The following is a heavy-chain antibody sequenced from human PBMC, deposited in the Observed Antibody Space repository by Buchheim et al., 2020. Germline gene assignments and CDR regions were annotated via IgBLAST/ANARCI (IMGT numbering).Heavy chain of an antibody. CDR1: GGSISSYY. D-gene: IGHD6-19*01. Sequence: QVQLQESGPGLVKPSETLSLTCTVSGGSISSYYWSWIRQPPGKGLEWIGYIYYSGSTNYNPSLKSRVTISVDTSQNQFSLKLSSVTAADTAVYYCARQGQWLVYGMDVWGQGTT. V-gene: IGHV4-59*08. CDR2: IYYSGST. J-gene: IGHJ6*02. CDR3: ARQGQWLVYGMDV.